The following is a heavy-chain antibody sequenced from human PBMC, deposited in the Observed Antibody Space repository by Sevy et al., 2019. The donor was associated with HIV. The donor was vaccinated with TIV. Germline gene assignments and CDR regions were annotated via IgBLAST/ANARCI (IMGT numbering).Heavy chain of an antibody. D-gene: IGHD2-21*02. Sequence: SETLSLTCTVSGGSIRNNDYYWGWIRQTAGKGLEWIGSIHYSGTTYYKPSLKSRLAISVDTSKNHYSLNLNSVTAADTAVYYCASAPGRYCGGDCYLGAFDYWGRGALVTVSS. CDR2: IHYSGTT. CDR1: GGSIRNNDYY. V-gene: IGHV4-39*02. CDR3: ASAPGRYCGGDCYLGAFDY. J-gene: IGHJ4*02.